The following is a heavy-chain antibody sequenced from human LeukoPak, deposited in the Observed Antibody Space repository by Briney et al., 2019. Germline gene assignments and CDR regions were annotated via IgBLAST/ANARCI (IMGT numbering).Heavy chain of an antibody. CDR1: GGSFSGYC. CDR2: INHSGST. Sequence: PSETLSLTCAVYGGSFSGYCWSWIRQPPGKGLEWIGEINHSGSTNYNPSLKSRVTISVDTSKNQFSLKLSSVTAADTAVYYCARRPPTAMVFCYYYYYMDVWGKGTTVTVSS. D-gene: IGHD5-18*01. J-gene: IGHJ6*03. CDR3: ARRPPTAMVFCYYYYYMDV. V-gene: IGHV4-34*01.